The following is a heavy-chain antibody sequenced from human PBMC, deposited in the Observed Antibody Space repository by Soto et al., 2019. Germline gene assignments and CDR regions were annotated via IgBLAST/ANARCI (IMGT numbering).Heavy chain of an antibody. CDR2: IYSNDNT. CDR1: CGSITSYY. J-gene: IGHJ4*02. Sequence: SDTLSLTCTVSCGSITSYYWTRIRQPPGKGLEWIGYIYSNDNTNYNPSLESRVTMSVDTSKSQISLKLRSVTAADTAVYYCARRNPYSSSWALDYWGQGTLFTVS. CDR3: ARRNPYSSSWALDY. D-gene: IGHD6-13*01. V-gene: IGHV4-59*08.